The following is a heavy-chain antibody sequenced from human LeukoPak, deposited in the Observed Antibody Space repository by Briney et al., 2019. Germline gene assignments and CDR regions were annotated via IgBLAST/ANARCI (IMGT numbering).Heavy chain of an antibody. D-gene: IGHD3-22*01. Sequence: TSETLSLTCTVSGYSISSGYYWGWIRQPPGKGLEWIGSIYHSGSSDYNPSLKSRVTISVDTSKTQFSVNLNSVTAADTAMYYCARDRAYYYDSSGYHGAFDIWGQGTMITVSS. CDR2: IYHSGSS. V-gene: IGHV4-38-2*02. CDR3: ARDRAYYYDSSGYHGAFDI. J-gene: IGHJ3*02. CDR1: GYSISSGYY.